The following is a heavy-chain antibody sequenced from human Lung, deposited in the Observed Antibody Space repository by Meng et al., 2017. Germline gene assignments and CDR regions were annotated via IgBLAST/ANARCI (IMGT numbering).Heavy chain of an antibody. Sequence: VQLQQWGAGLLKPSATLSLTCSVSGGSFSDDYWSWIRQPPGKGLEWIGEINHSGSTNYNPSLESRATISVDTSQNNLSLKLSSVTAADSAVYYCARGPTTMAHDFDYWGQGTLVTVSS. CDR3: ARGPTTMAHDFDY. J-gene: IGHJ4*02. CDR1: GGSFSDDY. V-gene: IGHV4-34*01. D-gene: IGHD4-11*01. CDR2: INHSGST.